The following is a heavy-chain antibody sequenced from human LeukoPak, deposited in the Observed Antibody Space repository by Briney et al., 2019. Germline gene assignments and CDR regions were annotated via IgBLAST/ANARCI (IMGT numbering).Heavy chain of an antibody. CDR1: GYTFTSYG. CDR3: AKTAGSSWIMYYYMDV. Sequence: GASVKVSCKASGYTFTSYGISWVRQAPGQGLEWMGGIIPIFGTANYAQKFQGRVTITADKSTSTAYMELSSLRSEDTAVYYCAKTAGSSWIMYYYMDVWGKGTTVTVSS. V-gene: IGHV1-69*06. CDR2: IIPIFGTA. J-gene: IGHJ6*03. D-gene: IGHD6-13*01.